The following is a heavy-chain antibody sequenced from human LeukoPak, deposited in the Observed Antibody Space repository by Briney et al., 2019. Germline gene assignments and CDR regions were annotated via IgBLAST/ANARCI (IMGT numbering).Heavy chain of an antibody. Sequence: SGTLSLTCAVYGGSFSGYYWSWIRQPPGKGLEWIGEINHSGSTNYNPSLKSRVTISVDTSKNQFSLKLSSVTAADTAVYYCARAPTVHNWFDPWGQGTLVTVSS. D-gene: IGHD4-17*01. V-gene: IGHV4-34*01. CDR1: GGSFSGYY. CDR3: ARAPTVHNWFDP. CDR2: INHSGST. J-gene: IGHJ5*02.